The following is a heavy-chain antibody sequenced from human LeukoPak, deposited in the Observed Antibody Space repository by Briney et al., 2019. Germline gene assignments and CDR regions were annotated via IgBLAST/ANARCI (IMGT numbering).Heavy chain of an antibody. V-gene: IGHV3-7*01. CDR3: VRESFSRGDFN. D-gene: IGHD7-27*01. Sequence: PGGSLRLSCAASGFIFSTYWMTWVRQAPGKGLEWVATIKYDGDEKLYDDSVTGRFTISRDNAKNSLYLQMNSLTAEDTAVYYCVRESFSRGDFNWGQGTLVSVSS. CDR2: IKYDGDEK. CDR1: GFIFSTYW. J-gene: IGHJ4*02.